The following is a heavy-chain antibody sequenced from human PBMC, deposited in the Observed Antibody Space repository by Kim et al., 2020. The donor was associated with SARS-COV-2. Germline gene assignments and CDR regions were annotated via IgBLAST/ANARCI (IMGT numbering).Heavy chain of an antibody. CDR3: ARDRGGYGYSFDV. D-gene: IGHD5-12*01. J-gene: IGHJ3*01. Sequence: YNPSLKSRVTISADTSKNQFSLKLTSVTAADTAVYYCARDRGGYGYSFDVWGQGTVVTVSS. V-gene: IGHV4-59*01.